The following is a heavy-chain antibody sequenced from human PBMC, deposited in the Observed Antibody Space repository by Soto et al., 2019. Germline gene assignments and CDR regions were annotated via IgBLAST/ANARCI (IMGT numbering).Heavy chain of an antibody. D-gene: IGHD6-6*01. J-gene: IGHJ6*02. Sequence: PGGSLRLSCAASGFTFSTYIMHWVRQAPGKGLEWVAIIFPNGRDKDYADSVKGRFTISRDNAKNSLYLQMNNVRGEDTAVYYCAGDRKEYSSSNYYYGMDVWGQGTTVTVSS. CDR2: IFPNGRDK. V-gene: IGHV3-30*04. CDR1: GFTFSTYI. CDR3: AGDRKEYSSSNYYYGMDV.